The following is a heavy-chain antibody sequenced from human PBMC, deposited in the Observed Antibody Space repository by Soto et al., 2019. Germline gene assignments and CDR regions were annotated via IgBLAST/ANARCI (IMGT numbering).Heavy chain of an antibody. V-gene: IGHV1-69*06. J-gene: IGHJ6*02. Sequence: SVKVSCKASGGTFSSYAISWVRQAPGQGLEWMGGIIPIFGTANYAQKFQGRVTITADKSTSTAYMELSSLRSEDTAVYYCARAIVVVPAASYYYGMDVWGQGTTVTVYS. D-gene: IGHD2-2*01. CDR1: GGTFSSYA. CDR2: IIPIFGTA. CDR3: ARAIVVVPAASYYYGMDV.